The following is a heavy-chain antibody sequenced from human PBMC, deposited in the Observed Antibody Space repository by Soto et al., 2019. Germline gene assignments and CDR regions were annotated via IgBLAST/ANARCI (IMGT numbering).Heavy chain of an antibody. Sequence: QVQLVESGGGVVQPGRSLRLSCAASGFTFSSYAMHWVRQAPGKGLEWVAVISYDGSNKYYADSVKGRFTISRDNSKNTLYLQMNSLRAEDTAVYYCARDITGIGAYYYYYGMDVW. V-gene: IGHV3-30-3*01. J-gene: IGHJ6*01. D-gene: IGHD1-20*01. CDR3: ARDITGIGAYYYYYGMDV. CDR1: GFTFSSYA. CDR2: ISYDGSNK.